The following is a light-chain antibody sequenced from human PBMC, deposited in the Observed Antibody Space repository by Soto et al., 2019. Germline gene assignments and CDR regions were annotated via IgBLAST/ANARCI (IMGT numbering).Light chain of an antibody. CDR1: QSVSSY. Sequence: EIVLTQSPATLSLSPGERATLSCRSSQSVSSYLAWYQQKPGQAPRLLIYDASNRATGIPARFSGSGSGTDFTLTISSIEPEDYAVYYCQQRGNGPVLSCGGGTKVEIK. V-gene: IGKV3-11*01. CDR2: DAS. CDR3: QQRGNGPVLS. J-gene: IGKJ4*02.